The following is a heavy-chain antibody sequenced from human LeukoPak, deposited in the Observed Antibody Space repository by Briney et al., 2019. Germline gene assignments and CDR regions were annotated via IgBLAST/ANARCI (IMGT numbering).Heavy chain of an antibody. V-gene: IGHV4-59*01. CDR1: GGSISSYY. CDR3: ARDDGGKDFDY. Sequence: SETLSLTCTVSGGSISSYYWSWIRQPPGKGLEWIGYICYSGSTNYNPSLKSRVTISVDTSKNQFSLKLSSVTAADTAVYYCARDDGGKDFDYWGQGTLVTVSS. CDR2: ICYSGST. D-gene: IGHD4-23*01. J-gene: IGHJ4*02.